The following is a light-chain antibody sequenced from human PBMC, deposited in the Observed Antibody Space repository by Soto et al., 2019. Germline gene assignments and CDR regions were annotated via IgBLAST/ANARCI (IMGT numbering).Light chain of an antibody. CDR1: QDVNIY. CDR2: GAS. V-gene: IGKV3D-15*01. J-gene: IGKJ4*01. Sequence: EILMTQSPATLSVSPGERATLSCRASQDVNIYLAWYQQKHCQAPRLLISGASTRATVIPARFSGSGSGTEFTLTISSLQSEDVAVYYCQQYGNWPLTFGGGTNVELK. CDR3: QQYGNWPLT.